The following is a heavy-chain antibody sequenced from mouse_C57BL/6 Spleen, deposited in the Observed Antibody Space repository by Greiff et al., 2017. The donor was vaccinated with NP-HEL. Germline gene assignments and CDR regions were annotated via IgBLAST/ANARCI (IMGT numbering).Heavy chain of an antibody. CDR1: GYTFTSYW. CDR3: AREVAYAMDY. CDR2: IYPSDSET. D-gene: IGHD1-1*02. Sequence: QVQLQQPGAELVRPGSSVKLSCKASGYTFTSYWMDWVKQRPGQGLEWIGNIYPSDSETHYNQKFKDKATLTVDKSSSTAYMQLSSLTSEDSAVYYCAREVAYAMDYWGQGTSVTVSS. V-gene: IGHV1-61*01. J-gene: IGHJ4*01.